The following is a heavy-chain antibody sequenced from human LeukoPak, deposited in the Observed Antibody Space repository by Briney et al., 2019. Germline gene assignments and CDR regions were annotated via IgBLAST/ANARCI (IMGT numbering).Heavy chain of an antibody. CDR1: GYSIRGNS. V-gene: IGHV7-4-1*02. J-gene: IGHJ4*02. D-gene: IGHD2/OR15-2a*01. CDR2: INTMSGNP. Sequence: AASVTVSCTASGYSIRGNSINWVRQAPGQGLEWIGYINTMSGNPTYAQGFTGRFVFSLETSVSTAYLLISSLKAEDSGVYYCTRDLAYLHFDVWGQGTLVTVSS. CDR3: TRDLAYLHFDV.